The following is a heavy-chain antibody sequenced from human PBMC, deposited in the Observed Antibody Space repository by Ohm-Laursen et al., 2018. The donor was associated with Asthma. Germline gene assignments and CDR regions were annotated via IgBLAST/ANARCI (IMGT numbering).Heavy chain of an antibody. D-gene: IGHD4-17*01. CDR3: ARLLYGDYSLDY. CDR1: GFTFSDYY. CDR2: ISSSGSTI. V-gene: IGHV3-11*01. Sequence: SLRLSCTASGFTFSDYYMSWIRQAPGKGLEWVSYISSSGSTIYYADSVKGRFTISRDNAKNSLYLQMNSLRAEDTAVYYCARLLYGDYSLDYWGQGTLVTVSS. J-gene: IGHJ4*02.